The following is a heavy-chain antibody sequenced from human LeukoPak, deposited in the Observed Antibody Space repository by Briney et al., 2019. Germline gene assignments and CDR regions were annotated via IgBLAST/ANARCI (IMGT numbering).Heavy chain of an antibody. CDR2: MNPNSGNT. Sequence: ASVKVSCKASGYTFTSYDINWVRRATGQGLEWMGWMNPNSGNTGYAQKFQGRVTMTRNTSISTAYMELSSLRSEDTAVYYCARVYYDSSGYYIDYWGQGTLVTVSS. CDR1: GYTFTSYD. V-gene: IGHV1-8*01. J-gene: IGHJ4*02. CDR3: ARVYYDSSGYYIDY. D-gene: IGHD3-22*01.